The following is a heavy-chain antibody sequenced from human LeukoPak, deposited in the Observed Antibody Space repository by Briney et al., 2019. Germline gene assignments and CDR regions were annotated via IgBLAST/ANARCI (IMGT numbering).Heavy chain of an antibody. V-gene: IGHV4-39*07. CDR3: ARVCPDYYGSGSYPDY. CDR1: GGSISSSSYY. D-gene: IGHD3-10*01. J-gene: IGHJ4*02. Sequence: SETLSLTCTVSGGSISSSSYYWGWIRQPPGKGLEWTWSIYYSGSTYYNPSLKSRVTISVDTSKNQFSLKLSSVTAADTAVYYCARVCPDYYGSGSYPDYWGQGTLVTVSS. CDR2: IYYSGST.